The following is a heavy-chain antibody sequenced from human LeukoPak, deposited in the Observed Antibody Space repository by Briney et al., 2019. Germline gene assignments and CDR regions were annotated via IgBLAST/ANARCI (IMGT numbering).Heavy chain of an antibody. Sequence: GGSLRLSCAGSGFTFSSYWMTWVRQAPGKGLEWVANIKQDGSEKYYVDSVKGRFTISRDNAQTSLYLQMNSLRAEDTAVYYCARPRDSGWSKTWDYWGQGTLVTVSS. D-gene: IGHD6-13*01. CDR2: IKQDGSEK. CDR3: ARPRDSGWSKTWDY. V-gene: IGHV3-7*03. CDR1: GFTFSSYW. J-gene: IGHJ4*02.